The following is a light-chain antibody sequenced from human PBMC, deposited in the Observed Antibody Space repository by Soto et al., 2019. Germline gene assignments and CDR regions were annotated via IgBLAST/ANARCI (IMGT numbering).Light chain of an antibody. CDR3: SSYTSNITWV. J-gene: IGLJ3*02. Sequence: QSVLTQPASVSGSPGQSITISCTGTSSDVGGYNYVSWYQQHPGKAPKLMIYEVNNRPSGVSNRFSGSKSGNTASLTISGLQAEDEADYYCSSYTSNITWVFGGGTKLTVL. CDR2: EVN. V-gene: IGLV2-14*01. CDR1: SSDVGGYNY.